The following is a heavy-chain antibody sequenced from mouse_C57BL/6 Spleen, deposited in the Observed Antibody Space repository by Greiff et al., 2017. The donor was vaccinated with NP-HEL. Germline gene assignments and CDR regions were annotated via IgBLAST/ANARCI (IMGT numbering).Heavy chain of an antibody. CDR2: IDPENGDT. V-gene: IGHV14-4*01. CDR1: GFNIKDAY. CDR3: TLYGNYPYAMDY. D-gene: IGHD2-1*01. J-gene: IGHJ4*01. Sequence: VHVKQSGAELVRPGASVKLSCTASGFNIKDAYMHWVKQRHKKGREWIGWIDPENGDTEYASKFQGKATITADTSSNTAYLQLSSLTSEDTAVYYCTLYGNYPYAMDYWGQGTSVTVSS.